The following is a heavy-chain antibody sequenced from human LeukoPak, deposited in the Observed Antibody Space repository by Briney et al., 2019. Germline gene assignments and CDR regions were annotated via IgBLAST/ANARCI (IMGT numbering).Heavy chain of an antibody. D-gene: IGHD1-26*01. CDR1: GGTFSSYA. J-gene: IGHJ6*02. CDR2: IIPILGIA. V-gene: IGHV1-69*04. CDR3: ARDLESGGGYYYYYGMDV. Sequence: ASVKVSCKASGGTFSSYAISWVRQAPGQGLEWMGRIIPILGIANYAQKFQGRVTITADKSTSTAYMELSSLRSEDTAVYYCARDLESGGGYYYYYGMDVWGQGTTVTVSS.